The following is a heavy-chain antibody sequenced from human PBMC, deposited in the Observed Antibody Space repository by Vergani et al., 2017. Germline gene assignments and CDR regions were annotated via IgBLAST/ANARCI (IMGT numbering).Heavy chain of an antibody. CDR1: GYSFTNYW. CDR3: ARKYGGDSSGSKYFDY. CDR2: IHPADSDT. V-gene: IGHV5-51*01. Sequence: EVQLVQSGAEVKKPGESLKISCQISGYSFTNYWIGWVRQMPGKGLEWMGIIHPADSDTRYSPSFQGQVTISVDKSISPAYLQRSSLRASDSAMYYCARKYGGDSSGSKYFDYWGQGNLVTVSA. D-gene: IGHD6-25*01. J-gene: IGHJ4*02.